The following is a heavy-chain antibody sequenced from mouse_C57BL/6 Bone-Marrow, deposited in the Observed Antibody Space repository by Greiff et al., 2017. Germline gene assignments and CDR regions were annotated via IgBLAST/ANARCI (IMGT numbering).Heavy chain of an antibody. Sequence: VQLQQPGAELVMPGASVKLSCKASGYTFTRYWMHWVKQRPGPGLEWIGEIDPSDSYTNYNQKFKGKSTLTVDKSSSTAYMQLSSLTSEDSAVYYCARGFITTVVDHWGQGTTLTVSS. CDR3: ARGFITTVVDH. CDR1: GYTFTRYW. CDR2: IDPSDSYT. J-gene: IGHJ2*01. V-gene: IGHV1-69*01. D-gene: IGHD1-1*01.